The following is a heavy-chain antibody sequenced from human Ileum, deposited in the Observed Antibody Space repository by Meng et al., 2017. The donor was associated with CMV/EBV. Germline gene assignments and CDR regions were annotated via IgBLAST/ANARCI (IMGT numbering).Heavy chain of an antibody. V-gene: IGHV3-21*01. Sequence: ETLSLTCAASGFTFSSYTMNWVRQAPGKGLEWVASISTSGTYIYYAESLKGRFTISRDNAKNSLDLHMNSLSAEDTAVYYCAREVVPPRRMDVWGQGTTVTVSS. CDR3: AREVVPPRRMDV. CDR1: GFTFSSYT. CDR2: ISTSGTYI. J-gene: IGHJ6*02. D-gene: IGHD2-2*01.